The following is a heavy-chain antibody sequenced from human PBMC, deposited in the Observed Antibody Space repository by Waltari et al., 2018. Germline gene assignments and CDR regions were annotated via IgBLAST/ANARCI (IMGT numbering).Heavy chain of an antibody. CDR1: GFTFSSYG. D-gene: IGHD3-3*01. Sequence: EVTLLESGGGLVQTGGVLRRSCGDLGFTFSSYGMSWVRQAPGKGLEWVSSISGGGTTYYANSVKGRFTISRDNSKNTVNLQMNSLRVEDTAVYYCAKDRITISALDTWGQGTLVTVSS. J-gene: IGHJ5*02. CDR2: ISGGGTT. V-gene: IGHV3-23*01. CDR3: AKDRITISALDT.